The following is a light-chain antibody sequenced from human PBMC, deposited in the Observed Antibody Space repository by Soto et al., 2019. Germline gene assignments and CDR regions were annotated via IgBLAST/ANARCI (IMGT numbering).Light chain of an antibody. CDR1: QSISTW. J-gene: IGKJ1*01. Sequence: DIQMTQSPSTLPASVGDRVTITCRASQSISTWLAWYQQKTGKAPNLLIYKASYLASGVPSRFSGGGSGTEFTLTISSLQPYDFATYYCQQYSSYWTFGQGTKVEIK. CDR3: QQYSSYWT. CDR2: KAS. V-gene: IGKV1-5*03.